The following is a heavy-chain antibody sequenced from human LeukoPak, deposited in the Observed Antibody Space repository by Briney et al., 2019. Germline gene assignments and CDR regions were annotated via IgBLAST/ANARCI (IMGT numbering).Heavy chain of an antibody. CDR2: VSAGGTT. CDR1: GDSISPYY. D-gene: IGHD6-19*01. CDR3: AREPSWEGAVAGTGGYYFDY. J-gene: IGHJ4*02. Sequence: KPSETLSLTCTVSGDSISPYYWSWIRQSAEKGLQWIGRVSAGGTTDYNPSLKSRVTMSVDTSKTQFSLKMTSVTAADTAVYYCAREPSWEGAVAGTGGYYFDYWGQGTLVTVSS. V-gene: IGHV4-4*07.